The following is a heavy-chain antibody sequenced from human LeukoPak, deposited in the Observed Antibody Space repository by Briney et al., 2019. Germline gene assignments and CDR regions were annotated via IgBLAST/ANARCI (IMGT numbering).Heavy chain of an antibody. J-gene: IGHJ4*02. D-gene: IGHD2-2*01. Sequence: GESLKISCKGSGYSFTSYWIAWVRQMPGKGLEWMGIIYPGDSDTRYSPSFQGQVTISADKSISTAYLQWSSLKAPDTAMYYCARVDLYCSSTSCYSFDYWGQGTLVTVSS. V-gene: IGHV5-51*01. CDR1: GYSFTSYW. CDR2: IYPGDSDT. CDR3: ARVDLYCSSTSCYSFDY.